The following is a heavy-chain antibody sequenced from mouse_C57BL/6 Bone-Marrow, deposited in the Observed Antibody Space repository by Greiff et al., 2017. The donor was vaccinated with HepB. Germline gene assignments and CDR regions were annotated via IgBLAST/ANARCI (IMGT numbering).Heavy chain of an antibody. D-gene: IGHD1-1*01. CDR2: INPNNGGT. V-gene: IGHV1-18*01. Sequence: EVQLQQSGPELVKPGASVKIPCKASGCTFTDYNMDWVKQSHGKSLEWIGDINPNNGGTIYNQKFKGKATLTVDKSSSTAYMELRSLTSEDTAVYYCARSNYYGSSFDYWGQGTTLTVSS. CDR1: GCTFTDYN. CDR3: ARSNYYGSSFDY. J-gene: IGHJ2*01.